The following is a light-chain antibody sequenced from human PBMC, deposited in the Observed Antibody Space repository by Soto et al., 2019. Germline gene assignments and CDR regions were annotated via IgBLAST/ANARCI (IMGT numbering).Light chain of an antibody. V-gene: IGKV1-39*01. J-gene: IGKJ2*01. CDR1: QNIRTY. Sequence: DIQMTQSPSSLSASVGDRVTITCRASQNIRTYLNWYQQKPGRAPKLLIYAASTLQSGVPSRFSGSRSGTDFTLTINSLQPEYFATYYSCQQSDSTPYTFGQGTKLDVK. CDR2: AAS. CDR3: QQSDSTPYT.